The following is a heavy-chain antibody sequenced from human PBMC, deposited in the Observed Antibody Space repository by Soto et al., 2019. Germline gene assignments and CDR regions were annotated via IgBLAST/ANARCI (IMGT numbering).Heavy chain of an antibody. V-gene: IGHV3-23*01. CDR2: ISGSGGST. CDR3: AKDVDYRNYVNSFDY. Sequence: VQLLESGGGLVQPGGSLRLSCAASGFTLSSYAMSWVRQAPGKGLEWVSAISGSGGSTDYADSVKGRFTISRDNSKNTLYLQMNSLRDEDTAVYYCAKDVDYRNYVNSFDYWGQGTLVTVSS. J-gene: IGHJ4*02. D-gene: IGHD4-4*01. CDR1: GFTLSSYA.